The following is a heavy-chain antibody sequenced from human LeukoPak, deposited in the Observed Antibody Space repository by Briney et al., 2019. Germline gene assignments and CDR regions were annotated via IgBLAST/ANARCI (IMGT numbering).Heavy chain of an antibody. CDR3: AKDFFPSQQQLAHYYYYMDV. V-gene: IGHV3-30*02. CDR1: GFTFSSYG. CDR2: IRYDGSNK. D-gene: IGHD6-13*01. J-gene: IGHJ6*03. Sequence: SGGSLRLSCAASGFTFSSYGMHWVRQAPGKGLEGVAFIRYDGSNKYYADSVKGRFTISRDNSKNTLYLQMNSLRAEDTAVYYCAKDFFPSQQQLAHYYYYMDVWGKGTTVTISS.